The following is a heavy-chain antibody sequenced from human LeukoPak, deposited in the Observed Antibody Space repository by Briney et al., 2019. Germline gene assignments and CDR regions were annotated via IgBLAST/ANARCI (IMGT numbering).Heavy chain of an antibody. D-gene: IGHD7-27*01. V-gene: IGHV3-23*01. Sequence: GGSLRLSCAASGFTFSTHAMNWVRQAPGKGLEWVSGISGSGDSTYYADSVKGRFTISKDNSKNTLYLQMNSLRADDTAVYYCAKGDWGDYWGQGTLVTVSS. CDR1: GFTFSTHA. J-gene: IGHJ4*02. CDR3: AKGDWGDY. CDR2: ISGSGDST.